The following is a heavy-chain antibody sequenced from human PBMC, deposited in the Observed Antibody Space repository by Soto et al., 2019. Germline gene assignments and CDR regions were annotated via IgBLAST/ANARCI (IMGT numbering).Heavy chain of an antibody. CDR1: GFNFSSYW. D-gene: IGHD6-19*01. CDR2: INSDGSST. Sequence: EVQLVESGGGLVQPGGSLRLSCAASGFNFSSYWMHWVRQAPGKGLVWVSRINSDGSSTSYADSVKGRFTSSRDNAKNPLYLQMNSLSAEDTAVYYCARDRGWPYGDIWGQGTIVTVSS. CDR3: ARDRGWPYGDI. V-gene: IGHV3-74*01. J-gene: IGHJ3*02.